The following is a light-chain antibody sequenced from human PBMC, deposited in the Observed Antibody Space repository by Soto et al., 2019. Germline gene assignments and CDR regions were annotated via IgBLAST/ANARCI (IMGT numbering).Light chain of an antibody. J-gene: IGKJ5*01. CDR3: QQRRNSPPIT. CDR2: WAS. Sequence: DNVMTQSPDSLAVSLGERATINCKSSQNILYNSYNKNYLDWYQQKPGQPPKLLISWASSRGTGVPDRFSGRGSGTDFTLTIGRLEPEDFAVYYCQQRRNSPPITFGQGTRLEIK. V-gene: IGKV4-1*01. CDR1: QNILYNSYNKNY.